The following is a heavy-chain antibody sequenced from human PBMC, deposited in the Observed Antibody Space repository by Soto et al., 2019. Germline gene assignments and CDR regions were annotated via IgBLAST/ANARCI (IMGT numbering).Heavy chain of an antibody. CDR2: ISSSSSYT. J-gene: IGHJ6*02. CDR1: GFTFSDYY. CDR3: AGVHVVTAILPRGGMYV. Sequence: QVQLVESGGGLVKPGGSLRLSCAASGFTFSDYYMSWIRQAPGKGLEWVSSISSSSSYTNYADSVKGRFTISRDNAKNSLYLQMNSLRAEDTAVYYGAGVHVVTAILPRGGMYVWGQGTTVTVSS. D-gene: IGHD2-21*02. V-gene: IGHV3-11*06.